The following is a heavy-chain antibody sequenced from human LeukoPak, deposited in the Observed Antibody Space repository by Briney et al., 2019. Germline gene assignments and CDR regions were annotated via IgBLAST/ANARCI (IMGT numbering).Heavy chain of an antibody. Sequence: GGSLRLSCAASRFTFSNYWMHWVRQAPGKGLVWVSRIDTDGSTTRYADSVKGRFTISRDNAENTLYLQMDSLRAEDTALYYCARTRGNAFDIWGQGTMVTVSS. D-gene: IGHD3-10*01. J-gene: IGHJ3*02. CDR2: IDTDGSTT. CDR1: RFTFSNYW. CDR3: ARTRGNAFDI. V-gene: IGHV3-74*01.